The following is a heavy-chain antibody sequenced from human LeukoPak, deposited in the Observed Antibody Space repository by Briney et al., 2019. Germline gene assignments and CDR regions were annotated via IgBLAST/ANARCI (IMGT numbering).Heavy chain of an antibody. J-gene: IGHJ4*02. CDR3: AXLSGWPLYFDY. CDR2: IYTSGST. V-gene: IGHV4-61*02. Sequence: PSETLSLTCTVSGGSISSSSYYWSWIRQPAGKGLEWIGRIYTSGSTNYNPSLKSRVAISVDTSKNQFSLKLSSVTAADTAVYYCAXLSGWPLYFDYWGQGTLVTVSS. D-gene: IGHD6-19*01. CDR1: GGSISSSSYY.